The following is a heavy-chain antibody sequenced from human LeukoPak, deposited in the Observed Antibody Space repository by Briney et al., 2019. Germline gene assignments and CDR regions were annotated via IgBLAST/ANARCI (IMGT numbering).Heavy chain of an antibody. CDR2: ISGSGGST. CDR1: GFTFSSYA. J-gene: IGHJ6*03. V-gene: IGHV3-23*01. D-gene: IGHD2-15*01. Sequence: GGSLRLSCAASGFTFSSYAMSWVRQAPGEGLEWVSAISGSGGSTYYADSVKGRFTISRDNSKNTLYLQMNSLRAEDTAVYYCAKDLVVVVAGYYYMDVWGKGTTVTVSS. CDR3: AKDLVVVVAGYYYMDV.